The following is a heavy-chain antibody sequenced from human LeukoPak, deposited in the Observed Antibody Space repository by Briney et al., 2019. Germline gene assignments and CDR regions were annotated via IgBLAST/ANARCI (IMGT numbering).Heavy chain of an antibody. V-gene: IGHV1-18*01. CDR2: ISAYNGNT. Sequence: ASVKVSCKASGYTFSTYGICWVRQAPGQGLEWMGWISAYNGNTNYAQKLQGRVTMTTDTSTSTAYMELRSLRSDDTAVYYCARAKDSGWMRDAFDIWGQGTMVTVSS. CDR1: GYTFSTYG. D-gene: IGHD6-19*01. J-gene: IGHJ3*02. CDR3: ARAKDSGWMRDAFDI.